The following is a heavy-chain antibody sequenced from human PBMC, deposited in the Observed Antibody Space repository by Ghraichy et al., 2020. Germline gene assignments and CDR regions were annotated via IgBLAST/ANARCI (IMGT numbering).Heavy chain of an antibody. CDR1: CYSFSGYY. J-gene: IGHJ3*02. D-gene: IGHD2/OR15-2a*01. Sequence: SETLSLTCTVSCYSFSGYYWSWLRQPPGHGLEWIAYVYYTGGTYYNPSLKSRVTISMDTSKNQFSTNLSSVTAAYTAMYYCARLDRTIYASSISFDIWGQGPMLTGSS. CDR2: VYYTGGT. V-gene: IGHV4-59*01. CDR3: ARLDRTIYASSISFDI.